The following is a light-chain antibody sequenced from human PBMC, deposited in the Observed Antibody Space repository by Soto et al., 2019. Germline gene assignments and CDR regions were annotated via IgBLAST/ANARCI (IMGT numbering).Light chain of an antibody. CDR2: GVS. V-gene: IGKV3-20*01. CDR3: QQYGNLPLT. J-gene: IGKJ4*01. Sequence: EIVLTQSPGTLSLSPGERATLSCRASQSVANNFLAWHQQKPGQTPRLLIYGVSSRATGVPDRFSGSGSGTDYTLTISRLEPEDFAVYYCQQYGNLPLTFGGGTKVDIK. CDR1: QSVANNF.